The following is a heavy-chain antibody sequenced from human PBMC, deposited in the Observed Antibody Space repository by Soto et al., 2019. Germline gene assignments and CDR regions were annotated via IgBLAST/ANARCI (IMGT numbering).Heavy chain of an antibody. CDR1: GGSVSSGSYY. CDR2: IYYRGST. CDR3: ARVCIAAAGTDYYYYGMDV. Sequence: QVQLQESGPGLVKPSETLSLTCTVSGGSVSSGSYYWSWIRQPPGKGLEWIGYIYYRGSTNYNPSLKSRVTISVDTSKNQFSLKLSSVTAADTAVYYCARVCIAAAGTDYYYYGMDVWGQGTTVTVSS. D-gene: IGHD6-13*01. V-gene: IGHV4-61*01. J-gene: IGHJ6*02.